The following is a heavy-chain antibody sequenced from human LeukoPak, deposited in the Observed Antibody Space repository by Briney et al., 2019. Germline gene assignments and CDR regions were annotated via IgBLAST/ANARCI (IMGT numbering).Heavy chain of an antibody. V-gene: IGHV3-7*03. CDR3: ARGGGLDV. D-gene: IGHD3-16*01. Sequence: PGGSLRLSCAASGFTFSHFWMSWVRQAPGKGLEWVASINHNGNVNYYVDSVKGRFTISRDNAKNSLYLQMSNLRAEDTAVYFCARGGGLDVWGQGATVTVSS. CDR2: INHNGNVN. CDR1: GFTFSHFW. J-gene: IGHJ6*02.